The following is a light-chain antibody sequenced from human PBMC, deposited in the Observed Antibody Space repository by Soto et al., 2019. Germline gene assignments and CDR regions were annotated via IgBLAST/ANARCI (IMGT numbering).Light chain of an antibody. CDR3: QQYGSSPLT. CDR2: GAS. V-gene: IGKV3-20*01. CDR1: QSVSSSY. Sequence: EIVLTQSPGTLSLSPGERATLSCRASQSVSSSYLAWYQQKPGQALRLLIYGASSRATGIPDRFSGSGSGTDFTLTISRLEPEDFAGYYCQQYGSSPLTGGGGTKVEIK. J-gene: IGKJ4*01.